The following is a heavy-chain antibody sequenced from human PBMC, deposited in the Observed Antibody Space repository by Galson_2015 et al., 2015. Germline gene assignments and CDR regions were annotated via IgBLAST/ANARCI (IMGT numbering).Heavy chain of an antibody. D-gene: IGHD3-10*01. V-gene: IGHV3-30*18. J-gene: IGHJ4*02. Sequence: SLRLSCAASGFTLSSYGMHWVRQAPGKGLEWVAVISYDGSNKYYADSVKGRFTISRDNSKNTLYLQMNSLRAEDTAVYYCAKGPMVRENGYWGQGTLVTVSS. CDR1: GFTLSSYG. CDR3: AKGPMVRENGY. CDR2: ISYDGSNK.